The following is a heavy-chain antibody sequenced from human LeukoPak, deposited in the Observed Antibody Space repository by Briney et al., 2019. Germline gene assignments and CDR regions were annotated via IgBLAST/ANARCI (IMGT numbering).Heavy chain of an antibody. CDR1: GGTFTSYA. CDR3: ARCRGPYSSGCSNFDY. D-gene: IGHD6-25*01. CDR2: IIPIFGTA. Sequence: GASVKVSCKASGGTFTSYAISWVRQAPGQGLEWMGGIIPIFGTANYAQKFQGRVTITADESTSTAYMELSSLRSEDTAVYYCARCRGPYSSGCSNFDYWGQGTLVTVSS. J-gene: IGHJ4*02. V-gene: IGHV1-69*13.